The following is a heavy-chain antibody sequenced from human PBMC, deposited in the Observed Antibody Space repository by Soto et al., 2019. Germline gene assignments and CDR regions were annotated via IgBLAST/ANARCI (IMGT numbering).Heavy chain of an antibody. V-gene: IGHV1-69*02. Sequence: QVQLVQSGAEVKKPGSSVKVSCKASGGTFSSYTISWVRQAPGQGLEWMGRIIPILGIANYAQKFQGRVTITADKSTSTAYMELSRLRSEDKAVYYWAEYSVEYSSTSGYYYYYMDVWGKGTTVTVSS. D-gene: IGHD6-6*01. CDR1: GGTFSSYT. CDR3: AEYSVEYSSTSGYYYYYMDV. J-gene: IGHJ6*03. CDR2: IIPILGIA.